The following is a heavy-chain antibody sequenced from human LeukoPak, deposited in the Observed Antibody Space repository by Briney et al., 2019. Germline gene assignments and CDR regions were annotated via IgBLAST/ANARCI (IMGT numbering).Heavy chain of an antibody. Sequence: SQTLSLTCSVSGASISGGDDYWGWIRQSPGKGLEWIGYIHYIGDTYYNPSLKSRASISLAMSKNQFSLTSRSVTAADTAVYYCARGVVSDHWGQGTLVTVSS. J-gene: IGHJ4*02. V-gene: IGHV4-30-4*01. CDR1: GASISGGDDY. D-gene: IGHD2-15*01. CDR3: ARGVVSDH. CDR2: IHYIGDT.